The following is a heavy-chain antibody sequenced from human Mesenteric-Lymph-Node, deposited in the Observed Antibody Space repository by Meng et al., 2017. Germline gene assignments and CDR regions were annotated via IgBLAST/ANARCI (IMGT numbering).Heavy chain of an antibody. D-gene: IGHD2/OR15-2a*01. Sequence: SETLSLTCTVSGVSISDATYFWNWIRQPAGKGLEWIGRIYTSGSTNCNPSLKSRATISVDTSKNQFSLKLSSVTAADTAVYYCVRKVSRGQFDYWGQGTLVTVSS. V-gene: IGHV4-61*02. CDR3: VRKVSRGQFDY. J-gene: IGHJ4*02. CDR1: GVSISDATYF. CDR2: IYTSGST.